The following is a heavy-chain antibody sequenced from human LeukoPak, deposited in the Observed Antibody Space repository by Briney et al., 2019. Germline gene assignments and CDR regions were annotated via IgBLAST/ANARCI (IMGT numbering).Heavy chain of an antibody. D-gene: IGHD3-10*01. V-gene: IGHV3-23*01. CDR3: AKCPASWFGEWYLDMDV. CDR1: GFTFSSYG. Sequence: PGGTLRLSCAASGFTFSSYGMSWVRQAPGKGLEWVSAISGSGGSTYYADSVKGRFTISRDNSKNTLYLQMNSLRAEDTAVYYCAKCPASWFGEWYLDMDVWGKGTTVTISS. CDR2: ISGSGGST. J-gene: IGHJ6*03.